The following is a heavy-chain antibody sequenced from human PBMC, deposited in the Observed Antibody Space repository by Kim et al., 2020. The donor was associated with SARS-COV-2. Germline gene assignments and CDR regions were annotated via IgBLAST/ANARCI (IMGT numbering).Heavy chain of an antibody. D-gene: IGHD3-22*01. CDR1: GGTFSNYA. CDR2: IIPIFGTA. Sequence: SVKVSCKASGGTFSNYAINWVRQAPGQGLEWMGGIIPIFGTANYAQKFQGRVTITADESTSTAYMELSNLRSEDTAVYYCARAQSPYYYDSSGYYVQFDYWGQGTLVTVSS. V-gene: IGHV1-69*13. J-gene: IGHJ4*02. CDR3: ARAQSPYYYDSSGYYVQFDY.